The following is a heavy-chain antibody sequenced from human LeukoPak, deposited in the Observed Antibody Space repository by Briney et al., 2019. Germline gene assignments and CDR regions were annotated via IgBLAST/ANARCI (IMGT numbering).Heavy chain of an antibody. Sequence: GGSLRLSCAASGFTFSSYSMNWVRQAPGKGLEWVSYISSSSSTIYYADSVKGRFTISRDNAKNSLYLQMNSLRAEDTAVYYCARDGSRSGWYYFDYWGQGTLVTVSS. D-gene: IGHD6-19*01. J-gene: IGHJ4*02. V-gene: IGHV3-48*04. CDR2: ISSSSSTI. CDR1: GFTFSSYS. CDR3: ARDGSRSGWYYFDY.